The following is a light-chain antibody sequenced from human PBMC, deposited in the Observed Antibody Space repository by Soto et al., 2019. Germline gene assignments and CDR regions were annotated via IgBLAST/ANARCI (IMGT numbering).Light chain of an antibody. CDR3: QHYNNWPIT. Sequence: EIVMTQSPATLSASPGERATLSCRASQSVSSNLAWYQQKPGQAPRLLIYGASTRATGIPARFSGSGSGTEFTLTISSLQSEDFAVYYCQHYNNWPITFGQGTRLEIK. V-gene: IGKV3-15*01. J-gene: IGKJ5*01. CDR2: GAS. CDR1: QSVSSN.